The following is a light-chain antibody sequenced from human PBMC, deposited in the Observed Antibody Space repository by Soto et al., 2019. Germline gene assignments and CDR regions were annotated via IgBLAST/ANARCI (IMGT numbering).Light chain of an antibody. CDR2: INN. V-gene: IGLV1-44*01. Sequence: QSALTQPPSASGTPGQRVTISCSGSSSNIGSRTVNWYQHLPGTAPKLLIYINNKRPSGVPDRFSGSNSGTSASLAISGLQSEDEADYYCAIWDDRLNGPVFGGGTKLTVL. CDR1: SSNIGSRT. CDR3: AIWDDRLNGPV. J-gene: IGLJ2*01.